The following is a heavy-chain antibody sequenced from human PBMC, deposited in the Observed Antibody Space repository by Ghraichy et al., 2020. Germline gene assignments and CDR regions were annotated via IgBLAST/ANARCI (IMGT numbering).Heavy chain of an antibody. D-gene: IGHD6-13*01. V-gene: IGHV3-33*01. CDR2: IWYDGSNK. CDR1: GFTFSSYG. CDR3: AREGGIAAAGPFDY. Sequence: GSLRLSCAASGFTFSSYGMHWVRQAPGKGLEWVAVIWYDGSNKYYADSVKGRFTISRDNSKNTLYLQMNSLRAEDTAVYYCAREGGIAAAGPFDYWGQGTLVTVSS. J-gene: IGHJ4*02.